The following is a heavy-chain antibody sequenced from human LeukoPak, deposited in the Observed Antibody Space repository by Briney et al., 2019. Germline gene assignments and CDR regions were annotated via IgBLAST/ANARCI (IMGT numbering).Heavy chain of an antibody. J-gene: IGHJ2*01. Sequence: SETLSLTCAVSGGSFSGYYWSWIRQPPGKGLEWVGEINHSGSTNYNPYLKSRVTISVDTSKNQFSLKLSSVTAADTAVYYCGRGQSGTAIPRAGRYFDLWGRGTLVTVSS. CDR2: INHSGST. V-gene: IGHV4-34*01. D-gene: IGHD5-18*01. CDR3: GRGQSGTAIPRAGRYFDL. CDR1: GGSFSGYY.